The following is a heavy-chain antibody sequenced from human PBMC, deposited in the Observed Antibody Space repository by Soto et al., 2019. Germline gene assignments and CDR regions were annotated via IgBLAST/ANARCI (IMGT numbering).Heavy chain of an antibody. D-gene: IGHD6-19*01. V-gene: IGHV1-3*05. CDR1: GFTFSGYT. CDR3: AREGGWYVDY. J-gene: IGHJ4*02. CDR2: IKADNTNT. Sequence: QVQLVQSGAEEKKPGASVKVSCKASGFTFSGYTIHWVRQAPGQRLEWMGWIKADNTNTKYSQKSQXXVXMXXATSASTVYMELSSRRSEDTAVYYCAREGGWYVDYWGQGTLVTVSS.